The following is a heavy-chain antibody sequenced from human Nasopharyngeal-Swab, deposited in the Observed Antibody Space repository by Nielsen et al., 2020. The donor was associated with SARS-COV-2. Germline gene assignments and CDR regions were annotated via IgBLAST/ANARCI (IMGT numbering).Heavy chain of an antibody. D-gene: IGHD5-24*01. V-gene: IGHV4-4*07. CDR3: ARDGGYKIDN. CDR1: GDSISSYY. Sequence: SETLSRTCTGSGDSISSYYGTWIRQSAGKGLEWIGRNYSSGTTNYNPSLKSRVIISVDTSENQFSLELGSVTAADTAVHYCARDGGYKIDNWGQGTLVTVSS. J-gene: IGHJ4*02. CDR2: NYSSGTT.